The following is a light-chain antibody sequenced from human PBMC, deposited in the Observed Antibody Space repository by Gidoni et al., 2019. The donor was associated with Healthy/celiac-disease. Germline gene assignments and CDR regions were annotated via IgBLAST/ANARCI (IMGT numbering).Light chain of an antibody. V-gene: IGKV4-1*01. CDR1: QSVLYSSNNKNY. J-gene: IGKJ2*01. CDR2: WAS. Sequence: DIVRTQTPDSLAVSLGERATINCKSSQSVLYSSNNKNYLAWYQQKPGQPPKLLIYWASTRESGVPDRFSVSGSGTDFTLTISSLQAEDVAVYYCQQYYSTPYTFGQWTKLEIK. CDR3: QQYYSTPYT.